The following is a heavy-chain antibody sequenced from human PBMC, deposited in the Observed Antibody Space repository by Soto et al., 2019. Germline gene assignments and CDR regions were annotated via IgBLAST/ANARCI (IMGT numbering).Heavy chain of an antibody. Sequence: VQVLESGGDLVQPGGSLRLSCAASGFTFTGYSMSWVRQAPGKGLEWVSGNSGTGYNTYYADTVQGRFTISRDNSKNTLYLQMDSLRAEDTALYYCARSLGDHWDEYYFDYWGQGTLVTVSS. CDR1: GFTFTGYS. J-gene: IGHJ4*02. V-gene: IGHV3-23*01. CDR3: ARSLGDHWDEYYFDY. D-gene: IGHD1-1*01. CDR2: NSGTGYNT.